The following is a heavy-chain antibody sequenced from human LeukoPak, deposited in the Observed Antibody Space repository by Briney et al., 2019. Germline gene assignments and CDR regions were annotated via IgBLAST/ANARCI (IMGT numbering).Heavy chain of an antibody. J-gene: IGHJ4*02. CDR2: ISGSDGST. D-gene: IGHD3-16*01. V-gene: IGHV3-23*01. Sequence: QPGGSLRLSCAASGFTFSSYAMSWVRQAPGKGLEWVSGISGSDGSTNYADSVKGRFTISRENSKNTLYLQMNSLRAEDTAVYYCARKPYSRSHYVPYYFDYWGQGILVTVSS. CDR3: ARKPYSRSHYVPYYFDY. CDR1: GFTFSSYA.